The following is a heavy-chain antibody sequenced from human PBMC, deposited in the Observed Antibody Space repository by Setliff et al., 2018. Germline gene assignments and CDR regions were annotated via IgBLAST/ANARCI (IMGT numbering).Heavy chain of an antibody. CDR2: IDHSGST. CDR1: GGSFSDNY. V-gene: IGHV4-34*01. CDR3: ARDRSFYYGSGSYLDY. D-gene: IGHD3-10*01. Sequence: PSETLSLTCAVYGGSFSDNYWNWIRQSPGKALEWIGDIDHSGSTNYNPSLKSRVTISVDTSKNQFSLKLSSVTAADTAVYYCARDRSFYYGSGSYLDYWGQGTLVTVSS. J-gene: IGHJ4*02.